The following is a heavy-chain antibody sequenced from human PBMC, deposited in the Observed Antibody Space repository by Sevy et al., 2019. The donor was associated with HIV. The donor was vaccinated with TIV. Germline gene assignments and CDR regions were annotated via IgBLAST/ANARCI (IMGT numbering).Heavy chain of an antibody. CDR3: ARGPPPFYGMDV. Sequence: GGSLRLSCAASGFTFSSYNMNWVRQAPGKGLEWVSSITSTSDYIYYADSLKDRCTISRDNAKTLLYLQMNSLRAEDTAVYYCARGPPPFYGMDVWGQGTTVTVSS. CDR2: ITSTSDYI. V-gene: IGHV3-21*06. CDR1: GFTFSSYN. J-gene: IGHJ6*02.